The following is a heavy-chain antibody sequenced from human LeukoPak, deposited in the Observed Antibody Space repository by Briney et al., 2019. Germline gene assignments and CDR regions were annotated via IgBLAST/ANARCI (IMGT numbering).Heavy chain of an antibody. V-gene: IGHV3-48*01. CDR2: ISSRSSTI. CDR3: ARALGYCSSASCYYFDN. D-gene: IGHD2-2*01. CDR1: GFTFSSYS. Sequence: PGGSLRLSCAAPGFTFSSYSMNWVRQAPGKGLEWVSYISSRSSTIYYADSVKGRFTISRDNAKNSLYLQMNSLRAEDMAVYYCARALGYCSSASCYYFDNWGQGTLVTVSS. J-gene: IGHJ4*02.